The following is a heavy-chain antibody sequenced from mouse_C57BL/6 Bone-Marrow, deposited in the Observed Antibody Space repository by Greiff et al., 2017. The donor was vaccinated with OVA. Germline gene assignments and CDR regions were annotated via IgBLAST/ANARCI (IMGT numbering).Heavy chain of an antibody. J-gene: IGHJ2*01. CDR3: ARASTVVPFDY. V-gene: IGHV1-19*01. D-gene: IGHD1-1*01. CDR2: INPYNGGT. CDR1: GYTFTDYY. Sequence: VQLQQSGPVLVKPGASVKMSCKASGYTFTDYYMNWVKQSHGKSLEWIGVINPYNGGTSYNQKFKGKATLTGDKSSSTAYMELNSLTSEDSAVYYCARASTVVPFDYWGQGTTLTVSS.